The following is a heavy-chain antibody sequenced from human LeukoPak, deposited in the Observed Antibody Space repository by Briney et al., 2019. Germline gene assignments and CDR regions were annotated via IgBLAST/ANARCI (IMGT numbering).Heavy chain of an antibody. Sequence: GGSLRLSCAASGFAFSSDSMSWGRGAPGTGLEWGSLIGRNTYYAASLKGRFTISRDNSKNTVYLQMNSLRAEDTAVYYCAGRRRPAGSTSYPFDYWGQGTPVTVSS. D-gene: IGHD2/OR15-2a*01. CDR3: AGRRRPAGSTSYPFDY. V-gene: IGHV3-23*01. CDR1: GFAFSSDS. CDR2: IGRNT. J-gene: IGHJ4*02.